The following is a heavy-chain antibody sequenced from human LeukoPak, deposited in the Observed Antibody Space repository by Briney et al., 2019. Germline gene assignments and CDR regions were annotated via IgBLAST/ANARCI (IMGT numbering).Heavy chain of an antibody. Sequence: PSETLSLTCTVSGGSISSSSYYWGWIRQPPGKGLEWIGSIYYSGSTNYNPSLKSRVTISVDTSKNQFSLKLSSVTAADTAVYYCARPDRDAFDIWGQGTMVTVSS. J-gene: IGHJ3*02. CDR1: GGSISSSSYY. V-gene: IGHV4-39*07. CDR3: ARPDRDAFDI. CDR2: IYYSGST.